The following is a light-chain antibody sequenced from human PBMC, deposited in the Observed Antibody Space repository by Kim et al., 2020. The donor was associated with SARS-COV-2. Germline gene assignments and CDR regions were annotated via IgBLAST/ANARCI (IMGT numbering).Light chain of an antibody. J-gene: IGLJ2*01. CDR3: ATWDGSLSAVV. CDR2: DNN. Sequence: QSVVTQPPSLSAAPGQKVTISCSGSRSNIGDNYVSWYQQFPGMAPKLLIYDNNKRPSGIPDRLSGSKSGTSATLGITGLQTGDEANYYCATWDGSLSAVVFGGGTQLTVL. CDR1: RSNIGDNY. V-gene: IGLV1-51*01.